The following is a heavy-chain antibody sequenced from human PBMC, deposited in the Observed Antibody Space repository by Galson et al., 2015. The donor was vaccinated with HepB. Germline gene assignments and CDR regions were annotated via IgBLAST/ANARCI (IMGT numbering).Heavy chain of an antibody. Sequence: WMSWVRQAPGKGLEWVGRIKSKTDGGTTDYAAPVKGRFTISRDDSKNTLYLQMNSLKTEDTALYYCTTYIVETTEVDYWGQGTLVTVSS. V-gene: IGHV3-15*01. J-gene: IGHJ4*02. CDR3: TTYIVETTEVDY. D-gene: IGHD1-26*01. CDR2: IKSKTDGGTT. CDR1: W.